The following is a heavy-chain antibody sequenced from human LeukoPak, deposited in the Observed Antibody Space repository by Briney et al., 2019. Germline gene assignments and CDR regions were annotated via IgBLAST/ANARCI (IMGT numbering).Heavy chain of an antibody. CDR3: ASGSREW. D-gene: IGHD3-10*01. CDR2: IKEDGSEK. CDR1: GFTFSRYW. J-gene: IGHJ4*02. Sequence: GRSLRLSCAASGFTFSRYWMSWVRQAPGKGLEWLANIKEDGSEKYYVDSVKGRFTISRDNAKNSLYLQMNSLRAEDTSVYYCASGSREWWGQGTLVTVSS. V-gene: IGHV3-7*01.